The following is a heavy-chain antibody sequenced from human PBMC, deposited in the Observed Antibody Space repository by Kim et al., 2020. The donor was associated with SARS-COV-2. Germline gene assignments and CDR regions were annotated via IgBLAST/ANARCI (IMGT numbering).Heavy chain of an antibody. Sequence: GSTYYNPSIKSRVTISVDTSKNQFSLKLSSVTAADTAVYYCARESSPLDYWGQGTLVTVSS. CDR3: ARESSPLDY. J-gene: IGHJ4*02. CDR2: GST. V-gene: IGHV4-30-2*04. D-gene: IGHD6-6*01.